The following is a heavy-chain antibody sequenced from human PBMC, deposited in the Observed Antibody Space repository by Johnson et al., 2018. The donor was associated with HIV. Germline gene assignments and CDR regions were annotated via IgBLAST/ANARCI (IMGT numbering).Heavy chain of an antibody. Sequence: QVQLVESGGGVVQPGRSLRLSCAASGFTFSSYGMHWVRQAPGKGLEWVAVISFDGRSKFYLDSVKGRFTISRDNSKNTPYLQMNSLRAEDTALYSCARGAPWGGSDAFEIWGQGTMGTVSS. CDR1: GFTFSSYG. CDR2: ISFDGRSK. V-gene: IGHV3-33*01. D-gene: IGHD2-21*01. CDR3: ARGAPWGGSDAFEI. J-gene: IGHJ3*02.